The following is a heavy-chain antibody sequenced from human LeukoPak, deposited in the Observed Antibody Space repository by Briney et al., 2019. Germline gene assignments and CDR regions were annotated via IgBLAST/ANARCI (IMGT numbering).Heavy chain of an antibody. CDR3: ARGDTGPYYFDY. Sequence: GGSLRLSCAASGFTFSSYGLSWVRQAPGKGLEWVAVISYDGSNKYYADSVKGRFTISRDNSKNTLYLQMNSLRAEDTAVYYCARGDTGPYYFDYWGQGTLVTVSS. J-gene: IGHJ4*02. D-gene: IGHD5-18*01. CDR1: GFTFSSYG. V-gene: IGHV3-30*03. CDR2: ISYDGSNK.